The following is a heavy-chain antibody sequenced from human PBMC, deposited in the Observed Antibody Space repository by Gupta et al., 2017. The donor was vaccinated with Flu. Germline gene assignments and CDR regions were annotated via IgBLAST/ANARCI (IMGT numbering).Heavy chain of an antibody. Sequence: EVQLLESGGGLVQPGGSLILPCAASGFTFSSYAMSWVRQAPGKGLEWVSGISGSGTSIYYADSVKGRFTISRDNSKNTLYLQMNSLRAEDTAVYYCAKGGTLVRWFDPWGQGTLVTVSS. CDR3: AKGGTLVRWFDP. CDR2: ISGSGTSI. J-gene: IGHJ5*02. V-gene: IGHV3-23*01. D-gene: IGHD3-10*01. CDR1: GFTFSSYA.